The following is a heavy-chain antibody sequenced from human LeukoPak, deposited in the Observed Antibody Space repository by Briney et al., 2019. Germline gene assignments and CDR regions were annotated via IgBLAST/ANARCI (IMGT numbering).Heavy chain of an antibody. CDR2: IYPGDSDT. CDR1: GYRFTSYW. CDR3: ARHWVPGTTSAYYYYGMDV. V-gene: IGHV5-51*01. J-gene: IGHJ6*02. Sequence: GESLKISCKASGYRFTSYWIGWVRQMPGKGLEWMGIIYPGDSDTRYSPSFQGQVTISADTSISTAYLQWSSLKASDTAMYYCARHWVPGTTSAYYYYGMDVWGQGTTVTVSS. D-gene: IGHD1-7*01.